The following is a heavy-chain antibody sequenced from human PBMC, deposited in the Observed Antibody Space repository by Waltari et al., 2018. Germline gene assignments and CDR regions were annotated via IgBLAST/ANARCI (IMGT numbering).Heavy chain of an antibody. J-gene: IGHJ4*02. Sequence: VQLQQWGAGLLKPSETLTLTCAVNGGSFSGSYWTWTRQPPGKGLAWVSSISSSSSYIYYADSVKGRFTISRDNAKNSLYLQMNSLRAEDTAVYYCARVRAGTMFWGWGQGTLVTVSS. CDR3: ARVRAGTMFWG. V-gene: IGHV3-21*01. CDR1: GGSFSGSY. CDR2: ISSSSSYI. D-gene: IGHD1-1*01.